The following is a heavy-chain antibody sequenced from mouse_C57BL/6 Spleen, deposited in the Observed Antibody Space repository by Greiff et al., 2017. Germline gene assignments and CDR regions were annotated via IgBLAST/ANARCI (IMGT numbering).Heavy chain of an antibody. CDR1: GYAFSSYW. Sequence: VKLQESGAELVKPGASVKISCKASGYAFSSYWMNWVKQRPGKGLEWIGQIYPGDGDTNYNGKFKGKATLTADKSSSTAYMQLSSLTSEDSAVYFCAREDNYDGFAYWGQGTLVTVSA. J-gene: IGHJ3*01. CDR3: AREDNYDGFAY. V-gene: IGHV1-80*01. CDR2: IYPGDGDT. D-gene: IGHD2-4*01.